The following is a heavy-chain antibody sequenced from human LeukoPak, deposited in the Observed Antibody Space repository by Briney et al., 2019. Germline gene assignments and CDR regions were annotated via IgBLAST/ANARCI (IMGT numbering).Heavy chain of an antibody. D-gene: IGHD5-18*01. CDR1: GGPFSGYY. CDR2: INHSGST. Sequence: SETLSLTCAVYGGPFSGYYWSWIRQPPGKGLEGIGEINHSGSTNYNPSLKSRVTISVDTSKNQFSLKLSSVTAADTAVYYCARGSRGYSYSRGAFDIWGQGTMVTVSS. CDR3: ARGSRGYSYSRGAFDI. V-gene: IGHV4-34*01. J-gene: IGHJ3*02.